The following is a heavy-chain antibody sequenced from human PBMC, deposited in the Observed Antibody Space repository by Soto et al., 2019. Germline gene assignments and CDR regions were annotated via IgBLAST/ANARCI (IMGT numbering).Heavy chain of an antibody. CDR3: VRDGLDYYDTERLYFDN. V-gene: IGHV3-21*01. CDR2: ISSSAVYI. Sequence: EVQLVESGGGPVRPGGSLKLSCAASGFNFITYSLSWVRQAPGKGLEWVASISSSAVYIDYADSVKGRFTISRDNANNSLSLQMNSLGAEDTATYHCVRDGLDYYDTERLYFDNWGQGTLVTVSS. J-gene: IGHJ4*02. D-gene: IGHD3-22*01. CDR1: GFNFITYS.